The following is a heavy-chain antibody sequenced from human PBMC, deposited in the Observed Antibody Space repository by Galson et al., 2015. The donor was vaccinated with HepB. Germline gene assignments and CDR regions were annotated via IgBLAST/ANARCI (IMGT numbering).Heavy chain of an antibody. CDR1: GFTFSSYA. D-gene: IGHD3-9*01. J-gene: IGHJ4*02. CDR2: ISGSGGGT. CDR3: AKEFRRDILTGYSAIDY. Sequence: SLRLSCAASGFTFSSYAMSWVRQAPGKGLEWVSAISGSGGGTYYADSVKGRFTISRDNSKNTLYLQMNSLRAEDTAVYYCAKEFRRDILTGYSAIDYWGQGTLVTVSS. V-gene: IGHV3-23*01.